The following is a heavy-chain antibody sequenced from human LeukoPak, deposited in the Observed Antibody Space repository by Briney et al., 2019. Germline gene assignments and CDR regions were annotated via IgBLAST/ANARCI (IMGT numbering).Heavy chain of an antibody. CDR1: GFTFSSYW. J-gene: IGHJ5*02. CDR3: ARDDCSSISCYHNWFDP. Sequence: PGGSLRLSCAASGFTFSSYWMSWVRQAPGKGLEGLAKIKQDGSEKYYVDSVKGRFTISRDNAKTALYLQMNSLRAEDTAVYYCARDDCSSISCYHNWFDPWGQGTLATVSS. V-gene: IGHV3-7*01. CDR2: IKQDGSEK. D-gene: IGHD2-2*01.